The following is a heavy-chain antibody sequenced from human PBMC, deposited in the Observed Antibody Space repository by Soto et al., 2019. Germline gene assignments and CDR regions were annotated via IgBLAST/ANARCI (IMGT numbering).Heavy chain of an antibody. Sequence: GGSLRLSCAASGFTFSSYSMNWVRQAPGKGLEWVSSISSSSSYIYYADSVKGRFTISRDNAKNSLYLQMNSLRAEDTAVYYCARDSDSYYYGSGSFSVGVEFDYWGQGT. CDR1: GFTFSSYS. J-gene: IGHJ4*02. V-gene: IGHV3-21*01. D-gene: IGHD3-10*01. CDR3: ARDSDSYYYGSGSFSVGVEFDY. CDR2: ISSSSSYI.